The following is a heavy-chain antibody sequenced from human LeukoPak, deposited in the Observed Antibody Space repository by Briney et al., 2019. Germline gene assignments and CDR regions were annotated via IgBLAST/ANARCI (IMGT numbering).Heavy chain of an antibody. CDR3: ARWGSYDILTGYPYYFDY. Sequence: SVKVSCKTSGYTFTSYGISWVRQAPGQGLEWMGGIIPIFGTANYAQKFQGRVTITADESTSTAYMELSSLRSGDTAVYYCARWGSYDILTGYPYYFDYWGQGTLVTVSS. D-gene: IGHD3-9*01. J-gene: IGHJ4*02. CDR1: GYTFTSYG. V-gene: IGHV1-69*13. CDR2: IIPIFGTA.